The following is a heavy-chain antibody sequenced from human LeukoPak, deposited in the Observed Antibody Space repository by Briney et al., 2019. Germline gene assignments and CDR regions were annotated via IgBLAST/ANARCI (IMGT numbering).Heavy chain of an antibody. CDR1: GFTFDDYA. D-gene: IGHD2-2*01. CDR3: AKKAAASGFDY. CDR2: ISWNSGSI. Sequence: PGGSLRLSCAASGFTFDDYAMHWVRQAPGKGLEWVSGISWNSGSIGCADSVKGRFTISRDNAKNSLYLQMNSLRAEDTALYYCAKKAAASGFDYWGQGTLVTVSS. J-gene: IGHJ4*02. V-gene: IGHV3-9*01.